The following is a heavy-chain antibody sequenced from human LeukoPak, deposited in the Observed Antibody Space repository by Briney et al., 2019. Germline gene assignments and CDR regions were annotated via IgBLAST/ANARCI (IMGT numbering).Heavy chain of an antibody. Sequence: GESLRLSCAASGFTFKKYWMNWVRQVPGKGLECLANIKEDGSVTYYADSVKGRFTISRDNPKNLLFLQINSLRVEDTAVYYCARETPRRGETRDGYRWGQGTLVTVSS. V-gene: IGHV3-7*01. D-gene: IGHD5-24*01. CDR2: IKEDGSVT. CDR1: GFTFKKYW. J-gene: IGHJ4*02. CDR3: ARETPRRGETRDGYR.